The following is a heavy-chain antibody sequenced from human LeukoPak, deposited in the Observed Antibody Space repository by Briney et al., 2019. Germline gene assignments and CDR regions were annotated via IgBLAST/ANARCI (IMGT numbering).Heavy chain of an antibody. CDR1: GYSFTSYW. CDR3: ARQGSSSAHFDY. CDR2: IYPGDSDT. D-gene: IGHD6-6*01. J-gene: IGHJ4*02. Sequence: GESLKISCKGSGYSFTSYWIGWVRQMPGKGLEWMGIIYPGDSDTRYSPSFQGQVTISADKSISTAYLHWNSLRAEDTAVYYCARQGSSSAHFDYWGQGTLVTVSS. V-gene: IGHV5-51*01.